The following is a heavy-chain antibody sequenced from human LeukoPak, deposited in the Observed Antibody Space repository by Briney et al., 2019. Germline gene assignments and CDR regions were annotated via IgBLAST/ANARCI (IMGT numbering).Heavy chain of an antibody. CDR2: LSDDGSDK. J-gene: IGHJ3*02. CDR3: ARSWSSWQIVGHDAFDI. CDR1: GFTFSSYA. V-gene: IGHV3-30*04. D-gene: IGHD6-13*01. Sequence: GRSLRLSSAASGFTFSSYALHWVPQAPGKGPGWGALLSDDGSDKYYADSVKGRFTISRDNSKNTLYLQMNSLRPEDTAVFYCARSWSSWQIVGHDAFDIWGQGTMVTVSS.